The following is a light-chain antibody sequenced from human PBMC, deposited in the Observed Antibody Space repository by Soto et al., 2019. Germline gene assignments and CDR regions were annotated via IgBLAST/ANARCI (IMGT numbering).Light chain of an antibody. CDR2: AAS. V-gene: IGKV1-9*01. CDR3: QQLNSYPWT. CDR1: QGIGSF. J-gene: IGKJ1*01. Sequence: DIQLTQSPSFLSASVGDRVTITCRASQGIGSFLAWFQQKPGKAPKLLIYAASTLKSGVPSRFSGSGSGTEFTLTISSLQPEDFATYYCQQLNSYPWTFGQGTKVDIK.